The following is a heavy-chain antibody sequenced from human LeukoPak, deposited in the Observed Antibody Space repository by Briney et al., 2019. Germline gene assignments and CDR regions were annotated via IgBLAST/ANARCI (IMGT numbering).Heavy chain of an antibody. CDR3: ARGYYEGGSIDYYYYMDV. CDR2: MFHSGDT. Sequence: SGTLSLTCAVSGVSVSTMNWWIWVRPPPGKWLEWIGEMFHSGDTNYNPSLKSRVTISVDTSKNQFSLKLSSVTAADTAVYYCARGYYEGGSIDYYYYMDVWGKGTTVTVSS. D-gene: IGHD1-26*01. CDR1: GVSVSTMNW. J-gene: IGHJ6*03. V-gene: IGHV4-4*02.